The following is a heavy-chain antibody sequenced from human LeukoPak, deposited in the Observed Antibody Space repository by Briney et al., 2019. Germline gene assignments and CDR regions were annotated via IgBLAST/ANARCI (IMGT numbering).Heavy chain of an antibody. D-gene: IGHD2-8*02. V-gene: IGHV3-21*06. CDR3: ATEVVSRDTLDY. CDR1: GFTFSSYS. Sequence: KTGGSLRLSCAASGFTFSSYSMNWVRQAPGKGLEWVSSLSSSSSYIFYADSVKGRFTISRDNAKNSLYLQMNSLRVEDTAVYYCATEVVSRDTLDYWGQGTLVTVSS. J-gene: IGHJ4*02. CDR2: LSSSSSYI.